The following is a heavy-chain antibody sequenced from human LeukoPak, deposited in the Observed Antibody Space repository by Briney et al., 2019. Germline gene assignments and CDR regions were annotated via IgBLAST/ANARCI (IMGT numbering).Heavy chain of an antibody. J-gene: IGHJ4*02. V-gene: IGHV4-59*01. CDR3: ARDRPYRPFDY. CDR2: IYYSGST. Sequence: SETLSLTCTVSGGSISSYYWSWIRQPPGKGLEWIGYIYYSGSTNYNPSLKSRVTISVDTSKNQFSLKLSSVTAADTAVYYCARDRPYRPFDYWGQGTLVTVSS. D-gene: IGHD3-16*02. CDR1: GGSISSYY.